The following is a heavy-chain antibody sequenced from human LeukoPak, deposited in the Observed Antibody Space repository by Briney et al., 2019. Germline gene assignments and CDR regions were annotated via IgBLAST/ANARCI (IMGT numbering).Heavy chain of an antibody. D-gene: IGHD6-13*01. CDR1: GFTFSSYA. J-gene: IGHJ3*02. Sequence: GGSLRLSCAASGFTFSSYAMSWVRQAPGKGLEWVANIKQDGSEKYYVDSVKGRFTISRDNAKNSLYLQMNSLRAEDTAVYYCARDFQLTGYSSSWPLDFNDAFDIWGQGTMVTVSS. CDR3: ARDFQLTGYSSSWPLDFNDAFDI. CDR2: IKQDGSEK. V-gene: IGHV3-7*01.